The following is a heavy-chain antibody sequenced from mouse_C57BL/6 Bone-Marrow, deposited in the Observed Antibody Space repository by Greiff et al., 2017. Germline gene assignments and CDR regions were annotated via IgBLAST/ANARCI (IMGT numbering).Heavy chain of an antibody. CDR2: IDPSDSYT. Sequence: QVQLKQPGAELVRPGTSVKLSCKASGYTFTSYWMHWVKQRPGQGLEWIGVIDPSDSYTNYNQKFKGKATLTVDTSSSTAYMQLSSLTSEDSAVYYCARYGNYWYFDVWGTGTTVTVSS. J-gene: IGHJ1*03. CDR1: GYTFTSYW. V-gene: IGHV1-59*01. D-gene: IGHD2-1*01. CDR3: ARYGNYWYFDV.